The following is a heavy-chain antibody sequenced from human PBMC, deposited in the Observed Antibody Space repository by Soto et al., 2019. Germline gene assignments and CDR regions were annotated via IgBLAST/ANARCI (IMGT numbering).Heavy chain of an antibody. V-gene: IGHV4-4*02. CDR1: GGSFTSNNW. D-gene: IGHD1-7*01. CDR2: IYRTGST. J-gene: IGHJ4*02. Sequence: QVQLQESGPELVKPSGTLSLTCAVSGGSFTSNNWWTWVRQPPGQGLEWIGEIYRTGSTNYTPSLKSRVTRSLDKSENQFSLKVTSLTAADTAVYYCASRDPGTSVDYWGQGTLVTVSS. CDR3: ASRDPGTSVDY.